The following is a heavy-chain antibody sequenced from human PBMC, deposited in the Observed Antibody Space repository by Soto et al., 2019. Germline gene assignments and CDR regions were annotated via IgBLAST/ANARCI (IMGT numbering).Heavy chain of an antibody. V-gene: IGHV2-5*02. CDR1: GFSLTTSGVG. CDR3: AHRVLRTVFGLVTTTAIYFDF. Sequence: QITLNESGPTQVKPRQTLTLTCTFSGFSLTTSGVGGGWIRQSPGKAPECLALIYWDDDKRYSPSLKSRFTITKDTSKKRVVLTMADLDTADTATYYCAHRVLRTVFGLVTTTAIYFDFWGQGTPVAVSS. D-gene: IGHD3-3*01. J-gene: IGHJ4*02. CDR2: IYWDDDK.